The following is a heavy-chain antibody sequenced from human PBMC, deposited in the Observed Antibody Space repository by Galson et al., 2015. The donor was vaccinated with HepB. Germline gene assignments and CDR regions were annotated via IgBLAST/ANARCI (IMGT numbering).Heavy chain of an antibody. Sequence: SVKVSCKASGGTFSSYAISWVRQAPGQGLEWMGRIIPILGIANYAQKFQGRVTITADKSTSTAYMELSSLRSEDTAVYYCATLSTSGGFDPWGQGTLVTVSS. V-gene: IGHV1-69*04. CDR2: IIPILGIA. J-gene: IGHJ5*02. CDR3: ATLSTSGGFDP. CDR1: GGTFSSYA. D-gene: IGHD2/OR15-2a*01.